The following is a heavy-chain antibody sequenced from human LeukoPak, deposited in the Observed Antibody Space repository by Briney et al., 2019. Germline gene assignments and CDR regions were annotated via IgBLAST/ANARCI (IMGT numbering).Heavy chain of an antibody. CDR3: ASDIAAAGTGLY. CDR2: IYYSGST. CDR1: GGSISSSSYY. J-gene: IGHJ4*02. V-gene: IGHV4-39*01. D-gene: IGHD6-13*01. Sequence: PSETLSLTCTVSGGSISSSSYYWGWIRQPPGKGLEWIGSIYYSGSTYYNPSLKSRVTISVDTSKNQFSLKLSSVTAADTAVYYCASDIAAAGTGLYWGQGTLVTVSS.